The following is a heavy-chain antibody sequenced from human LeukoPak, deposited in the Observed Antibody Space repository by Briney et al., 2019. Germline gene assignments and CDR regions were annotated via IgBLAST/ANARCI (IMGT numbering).Heavy chain of an antibody. CDR2: ISAYNGNT. J-gene: IGHJ4*02. D-gene: IGHD4-17*01. CDR1: GYTFTSYG. Sequence: EASVTVSFKASGYTFTSYGISWVRQAPGQVLEWMGWISAYNGNTNYAQKLQGRVTMTTDTSTRTAYMELRSLRSDDTAVYYCAREGDYGDYVISSYFDYWGQGTLVTVSS. V-gene: IGHV1-18*01. CDR3: AREGDYGDYVISSYFDY.